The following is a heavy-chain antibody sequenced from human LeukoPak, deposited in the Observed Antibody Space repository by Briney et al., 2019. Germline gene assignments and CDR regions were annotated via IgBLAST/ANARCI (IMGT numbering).Heavy chain of an antibody. CDR1: GGSISSDGYY. D-gene: IGHD3-10*01. CDR3: ARAQITMVRGVIIRIYYFDY. J-gene: IGHJ4*02. CDR2: IYYSGST. Sequence: SQTLSLTCTVSGGSISSDGYYWSWIRQRPGKGLEWIGYIYYSGSTYYNPSLKSRVTISVDTSKNQFSLKLSSVTAADTAVYYCARAQITMVRGVIIRIYYFDYWGQGTLVTVSS. V-gene: IGHV4-31*03.